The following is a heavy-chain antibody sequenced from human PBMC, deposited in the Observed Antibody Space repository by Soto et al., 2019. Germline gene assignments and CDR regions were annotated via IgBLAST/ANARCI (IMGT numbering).Heavy chain of an antibody. V-gene: IGHV6-1*01. Sequence: QSQTLSLTCAISGDSVSSNSAAWNWIRQSPSRGLEWLGRTYYRSKWYNDYAVSVKSRITINPDTSKNQFSLQLNSVTPEDTAVYYCARDAQDSSSWDDAFDIWGQGTMVTVSS. CDR1: GDSVSSNSAA. D-gene: IGHD6-13*01. CDR3: ARDAQDSSSWDDAFDI. CDR2: TYYRSKWYN. J-gene: IGHJ3*02.